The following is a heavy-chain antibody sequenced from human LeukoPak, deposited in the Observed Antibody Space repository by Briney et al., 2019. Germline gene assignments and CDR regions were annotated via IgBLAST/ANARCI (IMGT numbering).Heavy chain of an antibody. CDR3: AKVSEDYYDSSGYYFGLPSFDY. V-gene: IGHV3-30*18. CDR1: GFTFSSYG. Sequence: PGESLRLSCAASGFTFSSYGMHWVRQAPGKGLEWVAVISYDGSSKYYADSVKGRFTISRDNSKNTLYLQMNSLRAEDTAVYYCAKVSEDYYDSSGYYFGLPSFDYWGQGTLVTVSS. CDR2: ISYDGSSK. J-gene: IGHJ4*02. D-gene: IGHD3-22*01.